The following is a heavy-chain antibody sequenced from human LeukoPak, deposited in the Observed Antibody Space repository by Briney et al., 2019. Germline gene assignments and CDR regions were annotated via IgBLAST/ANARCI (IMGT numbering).Heavy chain of an antibody. CDR1: GGSISSPNW. D-gene: IGHD1-26*01. V-gene: IGHV4-4*02. CDR3: ARVGHNWFDP. Sequence: SETLSLTCAVSGGSISSPNWWTWVRQPPGKGLGWIGEIYHSGRTNSNPSLESRVIMSVDKSKNQFSLKLTSVTAADTAVYYCARVGHNWFDPWGQGTLVTVSS. J-gene: IGHJ5*02. CDR2: IYHSGRT.